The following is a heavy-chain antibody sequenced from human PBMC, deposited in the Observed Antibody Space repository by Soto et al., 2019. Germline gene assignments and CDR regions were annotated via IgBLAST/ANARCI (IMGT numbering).Heavy chain of an antibody. CDR1: GDSISSSNW. D-gene: IGHD3-10*01. V-gene: IGHV4-4*02. CDR2: INHRGSA. CDR3: ARHVKWFGELLDY. Sequence: SETLSLTCAVSGDSISSSNWWSWVRQPPGKGPEWIGEINHRGSANYNPSLKGRVTISVDTSKNQFSLRLSSVTAADTAVYYCARHVKWFGELLDYWGQGTLVTVSS. J-gene: IGHJ4*02.